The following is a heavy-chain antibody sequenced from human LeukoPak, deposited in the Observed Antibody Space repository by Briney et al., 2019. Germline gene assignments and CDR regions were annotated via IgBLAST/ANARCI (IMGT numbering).Heavy chain of an antibody. J-gene: IGHJ4*02. CDR2: ISSSGSTI. CDR3: ARAYRNYGDY. Sequence: GGSLRLSCAASGFTFSSYSMNWVRQAPGKGLEWVSYISSSGSTIYYADSVKGRFTISRDNAKNSLYLQMNSLRAEDTAVYYCARAYRNYGDYWGQGTLVTVSS. CDR1: GFTFSSYS. D-gene: IGHD4-11*01. V-gene: IGHV3-48*04.